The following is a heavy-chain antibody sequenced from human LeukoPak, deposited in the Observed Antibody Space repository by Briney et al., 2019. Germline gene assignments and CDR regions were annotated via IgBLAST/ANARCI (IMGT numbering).Heavy chain of an antibody. V-gene: IGHV1-8*03. CDR1: GYTFTSYD. J-gene: IGHJ5*02. D-gene: IGHD3-3*01. CDR3: ARADYDFWSGYYYNWFDP. CDR2: MNPNSGNT. Sequence: ASVKVSXKASGYTFTSYDINWVRQAPGQGLEWMGWMNPNSGNTGYAQKFQGRVTITRNTSISTAYMELSSLRSEDTAVYYCARADYDFWSGYYYNWFDPWGQGTLVTVSS.